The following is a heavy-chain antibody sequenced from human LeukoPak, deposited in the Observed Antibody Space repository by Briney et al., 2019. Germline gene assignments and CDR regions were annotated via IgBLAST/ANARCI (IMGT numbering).Heavy chain of an antibody. V-gene: IGHV4-34*01. CDR2: MSHTGAT. CDR1: GGSFSGYY. Sequence: SETLSLTCAVFGGSFSGYYWSWIRQSPEKGLEWIGEMSHTGATNYNPSLKSRVTVSVDTSKKQFSLNLRSVTAADTAVYYCARGRGGFWSGYYTYYYYGMDVWGQGTTVTVSS. D-gene: IGHD3-3*01. J-gene: IGHJ6*02. CDR3: ARGRGGFWSGYYTYYYYGMDV.